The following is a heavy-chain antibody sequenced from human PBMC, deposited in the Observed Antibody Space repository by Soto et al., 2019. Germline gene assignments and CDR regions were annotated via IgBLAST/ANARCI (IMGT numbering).Heavy chain of an antibody. CDR3: ARIGYYYDSSGPLLRYFDL. V-gene: IGHV4-4*07. CDR2: IYSSGST. D-gene: IGHD3-22*01. CDR1: GGSINTYY. J-gene: IGHJ2*01. Sequence: SETLSLACPVSGGSINTYYWSWIRQSAGKALEWIGRIYSSGSTNYDPSLKSRVTMSVDTSKNQFFLKLSSVTAADTAVYYCARIGYYYDSSGPLLRYFDLWGRGTLVTVSS.